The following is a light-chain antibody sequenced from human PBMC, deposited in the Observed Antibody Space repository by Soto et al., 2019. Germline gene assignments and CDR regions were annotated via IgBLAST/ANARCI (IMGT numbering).Light chain of an antibody. J-gene: IGLJ1*01. CDR2: HVS. CDR3: SSYTTTAIYV. CDR1: SSDVGGYNH. Sequence: QSVLTQPASVSGSPGQSITISCTGTSSDVGGYNHVSWYQQHPDKAPKLMIFHVSNRPSGVSNRFSGSKSGDTASLTISGLQAEDAADYYCSSYTTTAIYVFGTGTKVTVL. V-gene: IGLV2-14*03.